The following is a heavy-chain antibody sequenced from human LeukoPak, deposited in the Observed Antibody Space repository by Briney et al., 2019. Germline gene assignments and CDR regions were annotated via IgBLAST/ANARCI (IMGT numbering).Heavy chain of an antibody. CDR1: GYPISSGCY. CDR2: IYHSGST. V-gene: IGHV4-38-2*02. CDR3: ARVFALSGPAATRAQYYYYYYYMDV. D-gene: IGHD2-2*01. J-gene: IGHJ6*03. Sequence: PSETLSLTCTVSGYPISSGCYWGWIRQPPGKGLEGIGSIYHSGSTYYNPSLKSRVTISVDTSKNQFSLKLSSVTAADTAVYYCARVFALSGPAATRAQYYYYYYYMDVWSKGTTVTVSS.